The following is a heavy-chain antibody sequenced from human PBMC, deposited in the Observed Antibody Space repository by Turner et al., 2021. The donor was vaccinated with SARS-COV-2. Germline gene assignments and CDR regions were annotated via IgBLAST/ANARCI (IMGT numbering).Heavy chain of an antibody. V-gene: IGHV3-21*01. CDR1: GFTFSSYS. Sequence: EVQLVESGGGLVKPGGSLRLSCAASGFTFSSYSMNWVRQAPVKGLEWVSSISSRSSYIYYADSVKGRFTISRDNAKNSLYLQMNSLRAEDTAVYYCARDLDDFWSGYYSRWFDPWGQGTLVTVSS. D-gene: IGHD3-3*01. CDR2: ISSRSSYI. J-gene: IGHJ5*02. CDR3: ARDLDDFWSGYYSRWFDP.